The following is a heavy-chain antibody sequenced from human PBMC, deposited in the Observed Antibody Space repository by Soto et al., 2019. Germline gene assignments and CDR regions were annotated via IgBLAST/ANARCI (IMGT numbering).Heavy chain of an antibody. Sequence: QVQLVQSGAEVKKPGSSVKVSCKASGGTFTSYAINWVRQAPGQGLEWMGGIIPIFAIANYAQKFQGRVTIAADESTSTAYMELSSLRSEDTAVYYCAIRSRPGRNAMDVWGQGTTVTDSS. CDR3: AIRSRPGRNAMDV. D-gene: IGHD1-26*01. CDR1: GGTFTSYA. J-gene: IGHJ6*02. V-gene: IGHV1-69*01. CDR2: IIPIFAIA.